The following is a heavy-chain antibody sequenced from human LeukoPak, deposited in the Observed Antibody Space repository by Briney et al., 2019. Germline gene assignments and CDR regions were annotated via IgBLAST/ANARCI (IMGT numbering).Heavy chain of an antibody. V-gene: IGHV3-66*01. CDR2: IYSGGST. CDR1: GFTVSSNY. J-gene: IGHJ4*02. Sequence: GGSLRLSCAASGFTVSSNYMSWVRQAPGKGLEWVSVIYSGGSTYYADSVKGRFTISRDNSKNTLYLRMNSLRAEDTAVYYCARDLTNSSGYYSDHWGQGTLVTVSS. D-gene: IGHD3-22*01. CDR3: ARDLTNSSGYYSDH.